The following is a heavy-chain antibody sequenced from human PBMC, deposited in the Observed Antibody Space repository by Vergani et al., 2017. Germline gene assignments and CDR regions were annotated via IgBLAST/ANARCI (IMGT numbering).Heavy chain of an antibody. V-gene: IGHV3-9*01. D-gene: IGHD5-12*01. CDR3: TKGSVYYHDSAGHGYDPYTGFDL. CDR2: ISWNSGAV. J-gene: IGHJ3*01. Sequence: EVDLVESGGGLAQPGGSLRLSCEASGITFWKFGMHWVRQGPGKGLEWVSGISWNSGAVDYADSLRGRFTIARENAKNSMFLEMNSLRFEDTAVYFCTKGSVYYHDSAGHGYDPYTGFDLWGQGTLVTVSS. CDR1: GITFWKFG.